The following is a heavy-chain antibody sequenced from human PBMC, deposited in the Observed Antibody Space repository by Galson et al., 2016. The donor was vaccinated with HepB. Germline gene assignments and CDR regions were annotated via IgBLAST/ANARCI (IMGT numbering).Heavy chain of an antibody. CDR1: GFTFNAYA. D-gene: IGHD3-16*01. CDR2: ITSSGVGT. V-gene: IGHV3-23*01. Sequence: SLRLSCAASGFTFNAYAMSWVRQSPGKGLEWVSAITSSGVGTFYTDSVKGRFTISRDNSKNTLYLQMNSLRVEDTATYFCAQRRLGLGNFYFDYWGQGTLATVSS. J-gene: IGHJ4*02. CDR3: AQRRLGLGNFYFDY.